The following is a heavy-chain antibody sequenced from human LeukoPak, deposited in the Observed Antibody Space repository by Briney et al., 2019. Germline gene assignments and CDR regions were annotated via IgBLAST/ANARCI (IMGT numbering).Heavy chain of an antibody. Sequence: GGSLRLSCAASGFTFSNYWMIWVRQAPGKGLEWVGNIKQDGSEKRYADPVRGRFSISRDNAQTSLYLQMNSLRAEDTAVYYCARASDPWLQLTWGQGTLVTVSS. J-gene: IGHJ5*02. CDR3: ARASDPWLQLT. V-gene: IGHV3-7*05. CDR2: IKQDGSEK. CDR1: GFTFSNYW. D-gene: IGHD5-24*01.